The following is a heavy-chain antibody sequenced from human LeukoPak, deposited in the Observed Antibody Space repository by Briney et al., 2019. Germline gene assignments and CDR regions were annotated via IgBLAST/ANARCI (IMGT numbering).Heavy chain of an antibody. CDR2: ISNDGSHR. J-gene: IGHJ4*02. V-gene: IGHV3-30*04. D-gene: IGHD5-12*01. Sequence: GRSLRLSCAASGFIFSTYIVHWVRQGPGKGLEWVAVISNDGSHRYYADSVKGRFTISRDNSKNTLYLQMNSLRAEDTAVYYCAKNPGGYSGYDPGYWGQGTLVTVSS. CDR1: GFIFSTYI. CDR3: AKNPGGYSGYDPGY.